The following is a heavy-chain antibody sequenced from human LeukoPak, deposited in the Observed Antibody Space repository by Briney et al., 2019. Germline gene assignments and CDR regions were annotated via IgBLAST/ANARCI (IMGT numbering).Heavy chain of an antibody. V-gene: IGHV1-24*01. CDR2: SEPGDGET. CDR3: ATNKRGAFDI. J-gene: IGHJ3*02. CDR1: GYTLTELS. Sequence: ASVKVPCKVSGYTLTELSMHWVRQAPGKGLEWMGGSEPGDGETIYAQKFQGRVTMTEDTSTDTAYMELSSLRSEDTAVYYCATNKRGAFDIWGQGTMVTVSS.